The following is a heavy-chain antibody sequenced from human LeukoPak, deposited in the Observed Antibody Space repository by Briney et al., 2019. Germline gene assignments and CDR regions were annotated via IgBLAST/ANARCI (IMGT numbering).Heavy chain of an antibody. D-gene: IGHD3-9*01. CDR2: IYYSGST. J-gene: IGHJ4*02. V-gene: IGHV4-39*01. CDR1: GGSISSSSYY. Sequence: SETLSLTCTVSGGSISSSSYYWGWIRQPPGKGLEWIGSIYYSGSTYYNPSLKSRVTISVDTSKNQFSLKLSSVTAADTAVYYCACIGHFDWPPLDYWGQGTLVTVSS. CDR3: ACIGHFDWPPLDY.